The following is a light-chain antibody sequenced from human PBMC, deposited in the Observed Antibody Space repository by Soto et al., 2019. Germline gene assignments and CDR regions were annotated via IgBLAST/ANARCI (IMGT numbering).Light chain of an antibody. Sequence: EIVLTQSPGTLSLSPGERATLSCRASHSISSSYLAWYQQKPGQAPRLLIYGASSRATGIPDRFSGSGSGTDFTLTLSSLQSEDFAVYYCQQYNNWPRTFGQGTKVDIK. CDR1: HSISSSY. J-gene: IGKJ1*01. CDR3: QQYNNWPRT. CDR2: GAS. V-gene: IGKV3-20*01.